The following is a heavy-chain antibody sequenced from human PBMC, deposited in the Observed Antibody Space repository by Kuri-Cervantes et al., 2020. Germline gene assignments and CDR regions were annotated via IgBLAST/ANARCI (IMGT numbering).Heavy chain of an antibody. CDR2: LSVSGATT. J-gene: IGHJ4*02. Sequence: GGSLRLSCAASGFTFSDYYMSWIRQAPGKGLQWVSTLSVSGATTYYADSVKGRFTISRDNSKNTLYLQMNSLRAEDTALYYCAKEKGGWYYWGQGTLVTVSS. V-gene: IGHV3-23*01. CDR3: AKEKGGWYY. CDR1: GFTFSDYY. D-gene: IGHD6-19*01.